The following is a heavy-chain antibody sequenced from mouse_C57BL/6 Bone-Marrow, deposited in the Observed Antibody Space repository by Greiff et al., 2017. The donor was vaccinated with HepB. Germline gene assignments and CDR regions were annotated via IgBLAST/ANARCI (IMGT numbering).Heavy chain of an antibody. J-gene: IGHJ1*03. Sequence: VQLQQSGPELVKPGASAKISCKASGYAFSSSWMNWVKQRPGKGLEWIGRIYPGDGDTNYNGKFKGKATLTADKSSSTAYMQLSSLTSEDSAVYFCARSPPYYYGSSYWYFDVWGTGTTVTVSS. D-gene: IGHD1-1*01. CDR2: IYPGDGDT. CDR1: GYAFSSSW. V-gene: IGHV1-82*01. CDR3: ARSPPYYYGSSYWYFDV.